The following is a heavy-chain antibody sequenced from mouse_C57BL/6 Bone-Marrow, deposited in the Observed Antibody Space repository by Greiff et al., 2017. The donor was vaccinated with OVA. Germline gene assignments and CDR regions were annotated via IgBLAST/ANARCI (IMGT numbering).Heavy chain of an antibody. CDR1: GYTFTDYY. Sequence: EVQLQQSGPVLVKPGASVKMSCKASGYTFTDYYMNWVKQSHGKSLEWIGVINPYNGGTSYNQKFKGKATLTVDKSSSTAYMELNSLTSEDSGVYYCARKTVVAPYYFDYWGQGTTLTVSS. D-gene: IGHD1-1*01. J-gene: IGHJ2*01. V-gene: IGHV1-19*01. CDR2: INPYNGGT. CDR3: ARKTVVAPYYFDY.